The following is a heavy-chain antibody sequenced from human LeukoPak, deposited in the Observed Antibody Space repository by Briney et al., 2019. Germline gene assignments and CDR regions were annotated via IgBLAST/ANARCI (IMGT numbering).Heavy chain of an antibody. V-gene: IGHV3-23*01. CDR3: AREDIVVVPAATGYMDV. CDR2: ISGSGGST. J-gene: IGHJ6*03. Sequence: GGSLRLSCAASGFTFSSYAMSWVRQAPGKGLEWVSAISGSGGSTYYADSVKGRFTISRDNSKNTLYLQMNSLRAEDTAVYYCAREDIVVVPAATGYMDVWGKGTTVTVSS. D-gene: IGHD2-2*01. CDR1: GFTFSSYA.